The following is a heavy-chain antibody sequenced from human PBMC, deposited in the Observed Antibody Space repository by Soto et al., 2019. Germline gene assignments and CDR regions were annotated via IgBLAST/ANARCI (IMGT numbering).Heavy chain of an antibody. V-gene: IGHV1-18*01. J-gene: IGHJ5*02. D-gene: IGHD2-8*01. CDR1: GYTFTSYG. Sequence: ASVKVSCKASGYTFTSYGISWVRQAPGQGLEWMGWISAYNGNTNYAQKPQGGVTMTTDTSTSTAYMELRSLRSDDTAVYYRARELANGWFDPWGQGTLVTVSS. CDR3: ARELANGWFDP. CDR2: ISAYNGNT.